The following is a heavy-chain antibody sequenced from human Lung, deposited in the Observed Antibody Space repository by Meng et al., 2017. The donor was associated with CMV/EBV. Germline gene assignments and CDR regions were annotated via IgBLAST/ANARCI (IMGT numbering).Heavy chain of an antibody. D-gene: IGHD6-6*01. V-gene: IGHV3-15*01. J-gene: IGHJ4*01. Sequence: GGSXRLSCAASGFTFNRAWMSWVRPAPGQVLEWVGRINAKTEGGTTDYAEPVTGRFTISREDSTNTVHLQMNSLKTDDTAVYFCTTGPSIAGPVIFDLWGHGXLVTVSS. CDR3: TTGPSIAGPVIFDL. CDR2: INAKTEGGTT. CDR1: GFTFNRAW.